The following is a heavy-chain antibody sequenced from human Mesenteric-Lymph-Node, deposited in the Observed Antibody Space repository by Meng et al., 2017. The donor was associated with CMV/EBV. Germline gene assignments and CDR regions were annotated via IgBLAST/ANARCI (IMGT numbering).Heavy chain of an antibody. CDR1: GDSVSSNSAA. CDR3: ARGSMVRGYDYGMDV. CDR2: TYYRSKWYN. V-gene: IGHV6-1*01. J-gene: IGHJ6*02. D-gene: IGHD3-10*01. Sequence: LRLSCAISGDSVSSNSAAWTWIRQSPSRGLEWLGRTYYRSKWYNDYAVSVKSRITINPDTSKNQFSLQLNSVTPEDTAVYYCARGSMVRGYDYGMDVWGQGTTVTVSS.